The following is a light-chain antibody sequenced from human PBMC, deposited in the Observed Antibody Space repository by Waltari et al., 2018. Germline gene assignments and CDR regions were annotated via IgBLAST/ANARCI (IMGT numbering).Light chain of an antibody. J-gene: IGLJ3*02. V-gene: IGLV5-45*03. CDR1: SGINVGSYR. CDR2: YTSDSYK. Sequence: QAVLTQPSSLSASPGASASLTCTLRSGINVGSYRIYWYQQKPGSPPQYLLRYTSDSYKQQGSGVPSRFSGSKDASANAGILLISGLQSEDEADYYCVIWHSSAWVFGGGTKLTVL. CDR3: VIWHSSAWV.